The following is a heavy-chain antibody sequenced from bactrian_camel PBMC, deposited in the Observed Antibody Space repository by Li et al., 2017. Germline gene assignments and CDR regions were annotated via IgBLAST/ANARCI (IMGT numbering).Heavy chain of an antibody. J-gene: IGHJ4*01. CDR3: ATGYGGSWYWGLYEYNY. Sequence: HVQLVESGGGSVQAGGSLGLSCAASGFTFDDHDMGWFRQAHGDGCELVSTISRERSTYYADSVKGRFTISRDNAKKAVYLQMNSLKSEDTALYYCATGYGGSWYWGLYEYNYWGQGTQVTVS. V-gene: IGHV3S63*01. CDR2: ISRERST. CDR1: GFTFDDHD. D-gene: IGHD6*01.